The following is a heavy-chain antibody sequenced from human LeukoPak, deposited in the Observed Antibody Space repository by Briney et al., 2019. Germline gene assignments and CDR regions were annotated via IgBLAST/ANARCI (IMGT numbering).Heavy chain of an antibody. J-gene: IGHJ5*02. D-gene: IGHD3-10*02. CDR2: INTNTGNP. CDR1: GYTFTSYA. Sequence: PWASVKVSCKASGYTFTSYAMNWVRQAPGQGLEWMGWINTNTGNPTYAQGFTGRFVFSLDTSVSTAYLQISSLKAEDTAVYYCARAVRGVISNWFDPWGQGTLVTVSS. CDR3: ARAVRGVISNWFDP. V-gene: IGHV7-4-1*02.